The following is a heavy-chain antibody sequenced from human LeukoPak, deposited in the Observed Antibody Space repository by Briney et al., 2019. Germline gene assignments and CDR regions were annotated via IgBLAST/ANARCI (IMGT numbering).Heavy chain of an antibody. Sequence: GASVKVSCKASGFTFTSSAVQWVRQARGQRLEWIGWIVVGSGNTNYAQKFQGRVTMTRDTFTSTVYMELSSLRSEDTAVYYCARERAGITMIVGRFDYWGQGTLVTVSS. CDR2: IVVGSGNT. CDR1: GFTFTSSA. CDR3: ARERAGITMIVGRFDY. J-gene: IGHJ4*02. V-gene: IGHV1-58*01. D-gene: IGHD3-22*01.